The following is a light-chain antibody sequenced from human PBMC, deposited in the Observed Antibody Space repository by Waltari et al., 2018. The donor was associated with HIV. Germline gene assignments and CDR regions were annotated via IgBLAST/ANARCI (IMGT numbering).Light chain of an antibody. CDR2: EVI. Sequence: QSALTQPASVSGSPGQSITISCTGTSSDVGNYNLVSWYQQHPGKAPKLMIYEVIKRPSGVSDRFSGSKSGNTASLTISGLQAEDEADYHCCSYACSRGPVFGGGTKLTVL. V-gene: IGLV2-23*02. CDR3: CSYACSRGPV. CDR1: SSDVGNYNL. J-gene: IGLJ3*02.